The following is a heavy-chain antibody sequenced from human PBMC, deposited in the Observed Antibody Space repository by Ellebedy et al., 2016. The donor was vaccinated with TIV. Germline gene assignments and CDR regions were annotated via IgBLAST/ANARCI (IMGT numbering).Heavy chain of an antibody. Sequence: GESLKISCAASGFTFRDYTMNWVRQAPGKGLEWVSYIDIGATTIYYADSVKGRFTISRDNAKNSLFLQMNSLRADDTAVYYCARGPTLFDPWGQGTLVTVSS. CDR1: GFTFRDYT. CDR2: IDIGATTI. V-gene: IGHV3-48*04. CDR3: ARGPTLFDP. J-gene: IGHJ5*02.